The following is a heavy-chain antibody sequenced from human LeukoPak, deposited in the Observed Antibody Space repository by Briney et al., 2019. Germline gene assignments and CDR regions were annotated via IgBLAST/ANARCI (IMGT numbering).Heavy chain of an antibody. Sequence: GESLQISCKGSGNSFTSYWIGWVRQMPGKGLEWMGIIYPGDSDTRYNPSFQGQVTISADKSISTAYLQWSSLKASDTAMYYCARLRSYDFWSGYFAHFDFWGQGTLVTVSS. D-gene: IGHD3-3*01. CDR2: IYPGDSDT. CDR3: ARLRSYDFWSGYFAHFDF. CDR1: GNSFTSYW. J-gene: IGHJ4*02. V-gene: IGHV5-51*01.